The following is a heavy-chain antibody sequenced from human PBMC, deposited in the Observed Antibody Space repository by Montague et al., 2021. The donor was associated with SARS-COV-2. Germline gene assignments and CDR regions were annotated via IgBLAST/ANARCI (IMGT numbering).Heavy chain of an antibody. Sequence: PALVKPTQTLTLTCTFSGFSLSTSGVGVGWIRHPPGKAMEWLALIYWDDDKRYSPSLKSRLTITKDTSKNQVVLTMTNMDPVDTATYYCAHRRPGSGSYYFDYWGQGTLVTVSS. V-gene: IGHV2-5*02. D-gene: IGHD3-10*01. CDR3: AHRRPGSGSYYFDY. J-gene: IGHJ4*02. CDR2: IYWDDDK. CDR1: GFSLSTSGVG.